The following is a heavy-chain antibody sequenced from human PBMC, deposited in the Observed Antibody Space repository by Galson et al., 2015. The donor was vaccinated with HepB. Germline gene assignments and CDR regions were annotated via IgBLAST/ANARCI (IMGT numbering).Heavy chain of an antibody. D-gene: IGHD5-24*01. V-gene: IGHV3-21*01. J-gene: IGHJ4*02. CDR1: GFSFSSYS. Sequence: SLRLSCAASGFSFSSYSMHWVRQTPGKGLEWVSYISGGSSSIFYPDSVKGRFTISRDNARNSLYLQMNSLRVEDTAVYYCAREGNGNSYGADYWGQGTLVTVSS. CDR2: ISGGSSSI. CDR3: AREGNGNSYGADY.